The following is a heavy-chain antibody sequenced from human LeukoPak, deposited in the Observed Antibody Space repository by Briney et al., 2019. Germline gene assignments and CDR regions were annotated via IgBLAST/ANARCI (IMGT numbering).Heavy chain of an antibody. CDR1: GFTFSSYS. Sequence: GGSLRLSCAASGFTFSSYSMNWVRQAPGKGLEWVSSISSSSSYIYYADSVKGRFTISRDNAKNSLYLQMNSLRVEDTALYYCAKAGRVVVVPAAPQDYMDVWGKGTTVTVSS. V-gene: IGHV3-21*04. CDR2: ISSSSSYI. D-gene: IGHD2-2*01. J-gene: IGHJ6*04. CDR3: AKAGRVVVVPAAPQDYMDV.